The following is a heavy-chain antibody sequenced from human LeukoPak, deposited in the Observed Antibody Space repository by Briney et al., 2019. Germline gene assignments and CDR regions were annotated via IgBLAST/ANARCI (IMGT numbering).Heavy chain of an antibody. CDR1: GYTFTSYG. CDR3: ARDGYFDC. CDR2: ISAHNGNI. J-gene: IGHJ4*02. V-gene: IGHV1-18*01. Sequence: ASVRVSCKASGYTFTSYGISWVRQAPGQGLEWMGWISAHNGNINYAQKLQGRVTMTKDTSTNTAYMELRSLTSDDTAAYYCARDGYFDCWGQGTLVTVSS.